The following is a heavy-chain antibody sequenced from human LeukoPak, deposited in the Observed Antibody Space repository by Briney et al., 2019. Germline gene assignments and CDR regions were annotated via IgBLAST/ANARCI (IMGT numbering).Heavy chain of an antibody. CDR3: AKTPDSYGSWYFDY. CDR2: TSGSGGST. CDR1: GFTFRNYA. D-gene: IGHD5-18*01. J-gene: IGHJ4*02. V-gene: IGHV3-23*01. Sequence: PGGSLRLSCAASGFTFRNYAMSWVRQAPGKGLEWVSGTSGSGGSTYYADSVKGRFTISRDNSKNTLYPQMNSLRAEDTAVYYCAKTPDSYGSWYFDYWGQGTLVTVSS.